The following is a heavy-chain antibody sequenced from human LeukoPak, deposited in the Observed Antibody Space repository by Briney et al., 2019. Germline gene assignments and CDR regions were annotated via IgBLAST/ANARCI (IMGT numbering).Heavy chain of an antibody. Sequence: SETLSLTCTASGGSISSYYWSWIRQPPGKGLEWIGYIYYSGSTNYNPSLKSRVTISVDTSKNQFSLKLSSVTAADTAVYYCTRLEYYDSSGYYYDYWGQGTLVTVSS. CDR3: TRLEYYDSSGYYYDY. V-gene: IGHV4-59*01. CDR2: IYYSGST. J-gene: IGHJ4*02. D-gene: IGHD3-22*01. CDR1: GGSISSYY.